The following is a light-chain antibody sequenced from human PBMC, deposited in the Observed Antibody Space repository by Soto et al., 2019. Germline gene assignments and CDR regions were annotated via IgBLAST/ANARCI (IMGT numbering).Light chain of an antibody. Sequence: QSALTQPASVSGSPGQSITISCTGTSSDVGGYNYVSWYQQHPGKAPKLMIYDVSNRPSGVSNRFSGSKSGNTASLTISGLQAEDEADYYCSSYTSSPRGHVFGTGTKLTVL. J-gene: IGLJ1*01. CDR3: SSYTSSPRGHV. CDR2: DVS. CDR1: SSDVGGYNY. V-gene: IGLV2-14*01.